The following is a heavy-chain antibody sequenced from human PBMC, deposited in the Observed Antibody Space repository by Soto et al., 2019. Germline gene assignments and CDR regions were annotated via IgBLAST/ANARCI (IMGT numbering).Heavy chain of an antibody. CDR2: IIPIFGTA. CDR1: GGTFSSYA. V-gene: IGHV1-69*06. J-gene: IGHJ6*02. CDR3: ASTREYYYYYYGMDV. D-gene: IGHD3-10*01. Sequence: ASVKVSCKASGGTFSSYAISWVRQAPGQGLEWMGGIIPIFGTANYAQKFQGRVTITADKSTSTAYMELSSLRSEDTAVYYCASTREYYYYYYGMDVWGQGTTVTVSS.